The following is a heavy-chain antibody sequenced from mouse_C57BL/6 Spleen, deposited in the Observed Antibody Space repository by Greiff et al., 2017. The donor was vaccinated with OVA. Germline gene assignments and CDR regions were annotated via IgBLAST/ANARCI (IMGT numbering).Heavy chain of an antibody. Sequence: QVQLKQSGPELVKPGASVKISCKASGYAFSSSWMNWVKQRPGKGLGWIGRIYPGDGDTNYNGKFKGKATLTADKSSSTAYMQLSSLTSEDSAVYFCAVYGSRGYFDVWGTGTTVTVSS. D-gene: IGHD1-1*01. CDR3: AVYGSRGYFDV. J-gene: IGHJ1*03. CDR1: GYAFSSSW. V-gene: IGHV1-82*01. CDR2: IYPGDGDT.